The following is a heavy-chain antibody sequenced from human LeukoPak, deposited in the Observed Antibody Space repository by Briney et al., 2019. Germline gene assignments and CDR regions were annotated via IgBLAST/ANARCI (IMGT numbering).Heavy chain of an antibody. D-gene: IGHD2-2*01. J-gene: IGHJ3*02. Sequence: GASVKVSCKASGGTFSSYAISWVRQAPGQGLEWMGGIIPIFGTANYAQKFQGRVTITADESTSTAYMELCSLRSEDTAVYYCAAVYCSSTSCYPLAAFDIWGQGTMVTVSS. V-gene: IGHV1-69*13. CDR1: GGTFSSYA. CDR3: AAVYCSSTSCYPLAAFDI. CDR2: IIPIFGTA.